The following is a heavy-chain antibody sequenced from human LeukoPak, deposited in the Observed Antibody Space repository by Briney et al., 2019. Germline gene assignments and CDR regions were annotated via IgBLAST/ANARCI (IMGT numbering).Heavy chain of an antibody. J-gene: IGHJ4*02. CDR3: ARGDRYSSNWPVDI. D-gene: IGHD6-13*01. CDR1: GGSFSGYY. Sequence: PSETLSLTCAVYGGSFSGYYWSWIRQSPGKGLEWIGEINYSGTTNYNPSLKSRVTISVDTSKNQLSLKLTSVTAADTAVYYCARGDRYSSNWPVDIWGQGTLVTVSS. CDR2: INYSGTT. V-gene: IGHV4-34*01.